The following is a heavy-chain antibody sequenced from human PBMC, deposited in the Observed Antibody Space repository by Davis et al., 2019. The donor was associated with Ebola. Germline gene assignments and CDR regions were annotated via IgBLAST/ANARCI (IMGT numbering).Heavy chain of an antibody. J-gene: IGHJ3*02. CDR1: GGSISSFY. CDR2: IYYSGST. CDR3: ASLRGYYDSSGYYDAFDI. D-gene: IGHD3-22*01. V-gene: IGHV4-59*01. Sequence: PGGSLRLSCTVSGGSISSFYWSWIRQPPGKGLEWIGYIYYSGSTNYNPSLKSRVTISVDTSKNQFSLKLSSVTAADTAVYYCASLRGYYDSSGYYDAFDIWGQGTMVTVSS.